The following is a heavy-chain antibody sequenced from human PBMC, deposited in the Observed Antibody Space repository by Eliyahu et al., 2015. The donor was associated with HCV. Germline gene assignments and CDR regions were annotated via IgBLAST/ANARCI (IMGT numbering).Heavy chain of an antibody. D-gene: IGHD3-10*01. CDR3: ARVSTELLLWDWWYYLDV. J-gene: IGHJ6*03. CDR1: GFSINNRLG. Sequence: QVTLKESGPVLVKPTETLXLTCTVSGFSINNRLGVSWTRQSPGKALEWLAHIFANDAKSYSTSLKTRLTVSRDTSKSQVVLTMTNMDPADTATYYCARVSTELLLWDWWYYLDVWGKGTTVTVSS. CDR2: IFANDAK. V-gene: IGHV2-26*01.